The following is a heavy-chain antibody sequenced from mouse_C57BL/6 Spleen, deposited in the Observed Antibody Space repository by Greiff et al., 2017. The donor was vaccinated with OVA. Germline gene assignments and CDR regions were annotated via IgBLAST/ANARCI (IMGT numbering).Heavy chain of an antibody. D-gene: IGHD1-1*01. J-gene: IGHJ2*01. CDR3: AREVTTVVNYFDY. V-gene: IGHV3-6*01. CDR1: GYSITSGYY. Sequence: EVKLEESGPGLVKPSQSLSLTCSVTGYSITSGYYWNWIRQFPGNKLEWMGYISYDGSNNYNPSLKNRISITRDTSKNQFFLKLNSVTTEDTATYYCAREVTTVVNYFDYWGQGTTLTVSS. CDR2: ISYDGSN.